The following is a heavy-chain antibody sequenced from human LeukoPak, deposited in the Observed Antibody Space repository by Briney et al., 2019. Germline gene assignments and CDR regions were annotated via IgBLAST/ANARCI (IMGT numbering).Heavy chain of an antibody. D-gene: IGHD3-9*01. V-gene: IGHV4-31*03. CDR1: GGSISSGGYY. CDR3: ARVSGDILTGYYYFDY. J-gene: IGHJ4*02. CDR2: IYYSGST. Sequence: SQTLSLTCTVSGGSISSGGYYWSWIRQHPGKGLEWIGYIYYSGSTYYNPSLKSRVTISVDTSKNQFSLKLSSVTAADTAVYYCARVSGDILTGYYYFDYWGQGTLVTVSS.